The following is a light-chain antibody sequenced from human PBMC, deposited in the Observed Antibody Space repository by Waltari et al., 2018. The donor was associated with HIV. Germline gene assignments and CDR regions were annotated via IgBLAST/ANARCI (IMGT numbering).Light chain of an antibody. CDR2: DNR. Sequence: YFLTQPPSVSVAPGETATITCGGANIAKEDVNWYRQRPGQAPVLVIRDNRVRPPGISDRISGFKSGSTATLTINAAAAGDAADYYCQVWDTTTTYFFFGSGTEVVVL. CDR1: NIAKED. CDR3: QVWDTTTTYFF. V-gene: IGLV3-21*01. J-gene: IGLJ1*01.